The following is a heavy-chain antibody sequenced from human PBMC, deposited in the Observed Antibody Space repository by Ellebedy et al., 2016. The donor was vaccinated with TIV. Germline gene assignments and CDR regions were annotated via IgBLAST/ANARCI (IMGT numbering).Heavy chain of an antibody. CDR3: TTRIAVAGGSDY. Sequence: GESLKISCAASGFTFSNAWMNWVHQAPGKGLEWVGRIKSKTDGGTTDYAAPVKGRFTISRDDSKDTLYLQMNSLKTEDTAVYYCTTRIAVAGGSDYWGQGTLVTVSS. CDR1: GFTFSNAW. J-gene: IGHJ4*02. D-gene: IGHD6-19*01. CDR2: IKSKTDGGTT. V-gene: IGHV3-15*07.